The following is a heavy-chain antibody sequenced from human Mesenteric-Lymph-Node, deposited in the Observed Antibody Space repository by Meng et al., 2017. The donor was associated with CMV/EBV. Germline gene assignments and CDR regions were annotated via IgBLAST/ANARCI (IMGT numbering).Heavy chain of an antibody. Sequence: GESLKISCAASGFTFSSYEMNWVRQAPGKGLEWVSAISGSGGSTYYADSVKGRFTISRDNSKNTLYLQMNSLRAEDTAVYYCAKALRRYGKVVGATTIHHYGMDVWGQGTTVTVSS. V-gene: IGHV3-23*01. D-gene: IGHD1-26*01. CDR2: ISGSGGST. CDR1: GFTFSSYE. CDR3: AKALRRYGKVVGATTIHHYGMDV. J-gene: IGHJ6*02.